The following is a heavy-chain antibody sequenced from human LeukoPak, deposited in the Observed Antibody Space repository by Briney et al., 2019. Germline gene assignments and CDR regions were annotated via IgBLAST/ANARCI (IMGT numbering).Heavy chain of an antibody. J-gene: IGHJ5*02. V-gene: IGHV3-7*01. Sequence: GGSLRLSCVASGFEFYEYPMMWVRQAPGKALEWVANIKRDGSEKNYVDSVRGRFTISRDNRGNSVYLHLTSLRPEDTAVYYCARHKIVITMLGVHRWFDPWGQGTLVAVSS. CDR3: ARHKIVITMLGVHRWFDP. CDR1: GFEFYEYP. D-gene: IGHD3-3*01. CDR2: IKRDGSEK.